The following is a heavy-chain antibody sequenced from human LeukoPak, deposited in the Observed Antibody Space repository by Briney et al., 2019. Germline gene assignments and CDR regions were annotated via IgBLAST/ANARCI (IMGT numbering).Heavy chain of an antibody. Sequence: SETLSLTCTVSGGSISSSSYYWSWIRQPPGKGLEWIGYIYYSGSTNYNPSLKSRVTISVDTSKNQFSLKLSSVTAADTAVYYCARRALYYDSSGYYVVNWFDPWGQGTLVTVSS. D-gene: IGHD3-22*01. CDR3: ARRALYYDSSGYYVVNWFDP. CDR1: GGSISSSSYY. J-gene: IGHJ5*02. CDR2: IYYSGST. V-gene: IGHV4-61*05.